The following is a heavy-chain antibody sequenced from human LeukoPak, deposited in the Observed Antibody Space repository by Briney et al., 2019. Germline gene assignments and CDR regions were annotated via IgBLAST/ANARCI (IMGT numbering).Heavy chain of an antibody. J-gene: IGHJ6*02. V-gene: IGHV1-2*02. CDR3: ARDEQELWFGESWYYYGMDV. CDR1: GYTFTGYY. Sequence: GASVKVSCKASGYTFTGYYMHWGRQSPGQQLEWMGWINPNSGGTNYTQKFQGRVTMTGETSISTAYMELSRLRSDDTAVYYCARDEQELWFGESWYYYGMDVWGQGTTVTVSS. CDR2: INPNSGGT. D-gene: IGHD3-10*01.